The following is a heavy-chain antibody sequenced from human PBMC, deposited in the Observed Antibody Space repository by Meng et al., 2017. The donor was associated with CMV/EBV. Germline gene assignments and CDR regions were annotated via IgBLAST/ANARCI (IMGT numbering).Heavy chain of an antibody. CDR2: INSDGSST. Sequence: LGGAGVALVTPGGSLSLSCAASGFTFSSYWMHWVRQAPGKGLVWVSRINSDGSSTSYADSVKGRFTISRDNAKNTLYLQMNSLRAEDTAVYYCARDRLLGWFDPWGQGTLVTVSS. CDR3: ARDRLLGWFDP. CDR1: GFTFSSYW. D-gene: IGHD7-27*01. J-gene: IGHJ5*02. V-gene: IGHV3-74*01.